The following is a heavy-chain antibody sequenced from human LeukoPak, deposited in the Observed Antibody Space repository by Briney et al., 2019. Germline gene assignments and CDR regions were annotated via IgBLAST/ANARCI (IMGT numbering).Heavy chain of an antibody. J-gene: IGHJ5*02. CDR1: GFTFSDYY. CDR3: AKSRKTPIPNWFDP. D-gene: IGHD1-14*01. Sequence: PGGSLRLSCAASGFTFSDYYMNWIRQAPGKGLEWVSYISSSGSSIDYADSVKGRFIISRDNAKNSLYLQMNSLRVEDTAVYYCAKSRKTPIPNWFDPWGQGTLVTVSS. CDR2: ISSSGSSI. V-gene: IGHV3-11*01.